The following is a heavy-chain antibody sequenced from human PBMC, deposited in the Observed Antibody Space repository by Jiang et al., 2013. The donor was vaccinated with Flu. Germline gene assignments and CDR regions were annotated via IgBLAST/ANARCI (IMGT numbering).Heavy chain of an antibody. V-gene: IGHV1-2*04. D-gene: IGHD3-22*01. Sequence: GAEVKKPGASGKVSCKASGYTFTGYYMHWVRQAPGQGLEWMGWINPNSGGTNYAQKFQGWVTMTRDTSISTAYMELSRLRSDDTAVYYCARDLRRGYYDSSGYYYGDWAFDIWGQGTMVTVSS. CDR2: INPNSGGT. J-gene: IGHJ3*02. CDR3: ARDLRRGYYDSSGYYYGDWAFDI. CDR1: GYTFTGYY.